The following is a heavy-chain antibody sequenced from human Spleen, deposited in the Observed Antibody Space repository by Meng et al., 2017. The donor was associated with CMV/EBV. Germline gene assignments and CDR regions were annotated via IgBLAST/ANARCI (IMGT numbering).Heavy chain of an antibody. CDR1: GGSISSSSYY. CDR3: ARDRSAYNIFDY. J-gene: IGHJ4*02. CDR2: ISSSSSYM. V-gene: IGHV3-21*01. Sequence: GGSLRLSCTASGGSISSSSYYWGWVRQAPGKGLEWVSSISSSSSYMFYADSVKGRFSISRDNAKNSLYLQMNSLRAEDTAVYYCARDRSAYNIFDYWGQGTLVTVSS. D-gene: IGHD3-10*01.